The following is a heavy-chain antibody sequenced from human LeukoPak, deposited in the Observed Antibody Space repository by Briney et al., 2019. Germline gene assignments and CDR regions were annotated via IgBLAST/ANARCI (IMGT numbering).Heavy chain of an antibody. Sequence: GGSLRLSCAVSGFTFSSYVMNWVRQAPGKGLEWVSDISGSGGSTYYADSVKGRFSISRDNSKNTLYLQMNSLRAEDTAVYYCAKRVHTSSWYAAFDYWGQGTQVTVSS. CDR2: ISGSGGST. D-gene: IGHD6-13*01. CDR3: AKRVHTSSWYAAFDY. V-gene: IGHV3-23*01. CDR1: GFTFSSYV. J-gene: IGHJ4*02.